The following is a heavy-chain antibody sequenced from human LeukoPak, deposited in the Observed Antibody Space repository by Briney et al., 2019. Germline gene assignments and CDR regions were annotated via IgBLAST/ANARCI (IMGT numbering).Heavy chain of an antibody. CDR2: INSDGSST. CDR1: GFTFSSYW. CDR3: ARLDRGYYDFWSGYYTGGGFDP. J-gene: IGHJ5*02. Sequence: GGSLRLSCAASGFTFSSYWMHWVRQAPGKGLVWVSRINSDGSSTSYADSVTGRFTISRDNAKNTLYLQMNSLRAEDTAVYYCARLDRGYYDFWSGYYTGGGFDPWGQGTLVTVSS. D-gene: IGHD3-3*01. V-gene: IGHV3-74*01.